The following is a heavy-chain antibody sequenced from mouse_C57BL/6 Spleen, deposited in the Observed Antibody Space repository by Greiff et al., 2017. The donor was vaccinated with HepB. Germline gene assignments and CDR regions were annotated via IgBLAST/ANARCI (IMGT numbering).Heavy chain of an antibody. J-gene: IGHJ2*01. D-gene: IGHD4-1*01. CDR2: IYPGDGDT. Sequence: QVQLQQSGPELVKPGASVKISCKASGYAFSSSWMNWVKQRPGKGLEWIGRIYPGDGDTNYNGKFKGKATLTADKSSSTAYMQLSSLTSEDSAVYFCARSGSNWDAEDYWGQGTTLTVSS. V-gene: IGHV1-82*01. CDR3: ARSGSNWDAEDY. CDR1: GYAFSSSW.